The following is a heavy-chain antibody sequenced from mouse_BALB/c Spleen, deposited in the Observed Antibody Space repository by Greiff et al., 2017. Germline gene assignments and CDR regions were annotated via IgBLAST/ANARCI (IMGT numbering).Heavy chain of an antibody. CDR2: INPYNGGT. CDR3: ARGEGNYDYAMDY. J-gene: IGHJ4*01. V-gene: IGHV1-18*01. Sequence: VQLKQSGPELVKPGASMKISCKASGYSFTGYTMNWVKQSHGKNLEWIGLINPYNGGTSYNQKFKGKATLTVDKSSSTAYMELLSLTSEDSAVYYCARGEGNYDYAMDYWGQGTSVTVSS. CDR1: GYSFTGYT. D-gene: IGHD2-1*01.